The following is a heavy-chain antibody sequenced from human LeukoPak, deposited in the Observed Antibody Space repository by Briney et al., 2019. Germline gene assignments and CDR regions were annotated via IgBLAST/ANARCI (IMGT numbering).Heavy chain of an antibody. Sequence: ASVKVSCKASGYTFTGYYMHWVRQAPGQGLEWMGWINPNSGGTNYTQKFQGRVTMTRDTSISTAYMELSRLISDDTAVYYCARTRFLEWSDFDYWGQGTLVTVSS. CDR2: INPNSGGT. V-gene: IGHV1-2*02. J-gene: IGHJ4*02. CDR1: GYTFTGYY. CDR3: ARTRFLEWSDFDY. D-gene: IGHD3-3*01.